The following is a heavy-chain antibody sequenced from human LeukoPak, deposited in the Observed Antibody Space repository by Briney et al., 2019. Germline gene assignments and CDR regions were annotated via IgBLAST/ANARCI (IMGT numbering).Heavy chain of an antibody. D-gene: IGHD6-19*01. J-gene: IGHJ5*02. Sequence: GGSLRLSCAASGFAFSSYGMHRVRQAPGKGLEWVAVISYDGSNKYYADSVKGRFTISRDNSKNTLYLQMNSLRAEDTAVYYCAKSERGGWYPSWFDPWGQGTLVTVSS. V-gene: IGHV3-30*18. CDR2: ISYDGSNK. CDR1: GFAFSSYG. CDR3: AKSERGGWYPSWFDP.